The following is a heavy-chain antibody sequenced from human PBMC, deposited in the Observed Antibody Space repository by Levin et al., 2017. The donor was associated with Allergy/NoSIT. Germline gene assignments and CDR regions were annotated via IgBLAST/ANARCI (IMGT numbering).Heavy chain of an antibody. J-gene: IGHJ4*02. CDR3: AKDMGSYYVTGNYFDY. CDR2: ISWNSGSI. CDR1: GFTFDDYA. V-gene: IGHV3-9*01. D-gene: IGHD1-26*01. Sequence: GGSLRLSCAASGFTFDDYAMHWVRQAPGKGLEWVSGISWNSGSIGYADSVKGRFTISRDNAKNSLYLQMNSLRAEDTALYYCAKDMGSYYVTGNYFDYWGQGTLVTVSS.